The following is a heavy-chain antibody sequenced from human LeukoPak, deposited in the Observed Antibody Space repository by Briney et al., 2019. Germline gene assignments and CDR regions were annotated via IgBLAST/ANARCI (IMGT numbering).Heavy chain of an antibody. V-gene: IGHV4-34*01. CDR2: INYSGST. J-gene: IGHJ4*02. CDR1: GETFSGYY. CDR3: ARAACSGNDCTVFDF. D-gene: IGHD3-22*01. Sequence: SETLSLTCAVYGETFSGYYWSWIRQPPGKGLEWIGEINYSGSTNYNPSLKSRATISVDTSKNQFSLKLNSVTAADTAVYYCARAACSGNDCTVFDFWGRGTLVTVSS.